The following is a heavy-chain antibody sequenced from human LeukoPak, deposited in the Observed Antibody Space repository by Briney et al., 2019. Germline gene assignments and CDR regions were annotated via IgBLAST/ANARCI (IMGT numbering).Heavy chain of an antibody. CDR2: INPSGGST. Sequence: ASVKVSCKASGYTFTSYYMHWVRQAPGQGLEWMGIINPSGGSTSYAQKFQGRVTMTRDTSTSTVYMELSSLRSEDTAVYYCARNEFIAAAGTQLFDYWGQGTLVTVSS. D-gene: IGHD6-13*01. V-gene: IGHV1-46*01. J-gene: IGHJ4*02. CDR1: GYTFTSYY. CDR3: ARNEFIAAAGTQLFDY.